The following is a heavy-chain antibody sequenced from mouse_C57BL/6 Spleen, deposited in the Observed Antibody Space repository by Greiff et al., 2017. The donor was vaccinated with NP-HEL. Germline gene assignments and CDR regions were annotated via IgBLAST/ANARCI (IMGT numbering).Heavy chain of an antibody. Sequence: QVQLQQSGAELVRPGASVTLSCKASGYTFTDYEMHWVKQTPVHGLEWIGAIDPETGGTAYNQKFKGKAILTADKSSSTAYMELRSLTSEDSAVFYCTRGNPRYFDVWGTGTTVTVSS. V-gene: IGHV1-15*01. CDR2: IDPETGGT. D-gene: IGHD2-1*01. CDR1: GYTFTDYE. J-gene: IGHJ1*03. CDR3: TRGNPRYFDV.